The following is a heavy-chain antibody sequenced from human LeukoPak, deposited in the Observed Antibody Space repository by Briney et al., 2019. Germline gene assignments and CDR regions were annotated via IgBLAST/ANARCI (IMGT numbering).Heavy chain of an antibody. CDR3: ASKRPNYYDGSGYYYA. Sequence: SETLSLTCTVFAGAISSGSFYWGWLRQPPGKGLEWIGRIDSSGSTYYNPSLKSRVTISVDTSKNQFSLRLTSVTAADTALYYCASKRPNYYDGSGYYYAWGQGTLVTVSS. CDR2: IDSSGST. J-gene: IGHJ4*02. D-gene: IGHD3-22*01. V-gene: IGHV4-39*07. CDR1: AGAISSGSFY.